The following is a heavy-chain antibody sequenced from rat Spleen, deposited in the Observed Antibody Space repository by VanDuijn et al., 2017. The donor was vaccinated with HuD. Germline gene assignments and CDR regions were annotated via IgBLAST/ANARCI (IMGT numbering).Heavy chain of an antibody. J-gene: IGHJ3*01. CDR1: GYSITSNY. CDR3: ARLGYYGGTYDWFAY. Sequence: EVQLQESGPGLVEPSQSLSLTCSVTGYSITSNYWGWIRKFPGNKMEWIGHISYSGSTNYNPSLKSRISITRDTSKNQFFLEVNSVTTEDTATYYCARLGYYGGTYDWFAYWGQGTLVTVSS. D-gene: IGHD1-12*02. CDR2: ISYSGST. V-gene: IGHV3-1*01.